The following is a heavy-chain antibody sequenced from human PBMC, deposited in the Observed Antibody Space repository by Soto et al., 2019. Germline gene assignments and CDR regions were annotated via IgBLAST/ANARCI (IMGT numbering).Heavy chain of an antibody. J-gene: IGHJ3*02. CDR1: GYPVTAYY. CDR2: INPATGAA. V-gene: IGHV1-2*01. CDR3: VGGGGVGVTGSAAVER. D-gene: IGHD3-3*01. Sequence: QLHLVQSGAVVKKPGASVTVSCSASGYPVTAYYMHWVRQAPGRGLEWVGGINPATGAAKYTQTLQGRGTITRAPSTCKGSMELRGLTSEDTVGFFGVGGGGVGVTGSAAVERWGHGNLVNVSS.